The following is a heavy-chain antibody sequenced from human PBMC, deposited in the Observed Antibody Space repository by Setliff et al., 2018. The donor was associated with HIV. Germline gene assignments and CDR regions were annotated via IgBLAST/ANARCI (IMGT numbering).Heavy chain of an antibody. CDR1: EYTFTIYY. D-gene: IGHD1-26*01. CDR3: AKVTSTGRWNSDLDS. J-gene: IGHJ4*02. Sequence: ASVKVSCKASEYTFTIYYIHWVRQALGQGFEWMGIINPRGGITTYSQNFQGRVTMTRDTSKNTLDLQMISLRIEGTALYYCAKVTSTGRWNSDLDSWGQGTLVTVSS. CDR2: INPRGGIT. V-gene: IGHV1-46*01.